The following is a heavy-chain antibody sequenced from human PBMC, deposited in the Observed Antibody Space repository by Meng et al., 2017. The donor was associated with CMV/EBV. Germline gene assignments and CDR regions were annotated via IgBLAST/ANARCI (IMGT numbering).Heavy chain of an antibody. Sequence: GAALGFTLSSDGRDWVCQAPGKGLVWVSSINSDGSSTSYADSVKGRFTISRDNAKNTLYLQMNSLRAEDTAVYYCARGDYPYYFDYWGQGTLVTVSS. V-gene: IGHV3-74*01. D-gene: IGHD3-16*01. CDR3: ARGDYPYYFDY. CDR1: GFTLSSDG. J-gene: IGHJ4*02. CDR2: INSDGSST.